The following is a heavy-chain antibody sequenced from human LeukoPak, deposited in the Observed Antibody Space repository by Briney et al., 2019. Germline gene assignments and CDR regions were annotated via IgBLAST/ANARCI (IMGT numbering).Heavy chain of an antibody. CDR3: ARGFGSGSYAAY. J-gene: IGHJ4*02. CDR1: GGSISSGDYY. Sequence: PSETLSLTCTVSGGSISSGDYYWSWIRQPPGKGLEWIGYIYYSGSTYYNPSLKSRVTISVDTSKNQLSLKLSSVTAADTAVYYCARGFGSGSYAAYWGQGALVTVSS. D-gene: IGHD3-10*01. V-gene: IGHV4-30-4*08. CDR2: IYYSGST.